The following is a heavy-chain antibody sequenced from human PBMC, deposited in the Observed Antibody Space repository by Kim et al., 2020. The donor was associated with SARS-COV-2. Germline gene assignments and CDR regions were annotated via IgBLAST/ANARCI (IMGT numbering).Heavy chain of an antibody. J-gene: IGHJ4*02. CDR3: APFSSKDY. V-gene: IGHV3-66*01. CDR2: GVRT. Sequence: GVRTYYAASVQGRFTISRDNSKNMLYLQMNSLRAEDTAVYYCAPFSSKDYWGQGTLVTVSS. D-gene: IGHD2-2*01.